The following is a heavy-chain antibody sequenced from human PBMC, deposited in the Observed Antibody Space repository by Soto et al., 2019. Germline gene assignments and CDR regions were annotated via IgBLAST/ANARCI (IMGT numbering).Heavy chain of an antibody. Sequence: SETLSLTCTVSGGSISSGGYYWSWIRQHPGKGLEWIGYIYYSGSTYYNPSLKSRVTISVDTSKNQFSLKLSSVTAADTAVYYWARSFSSSSVWFDPWGQGALVTVSS. CDR3: ARSFSSSSVWFDP. J-gene: IGHJ5*02. CDR2: IYYSGST. D-gene: IGHD6-6*01. V-gene: IGHV4-31*03. CDR1: GGSISSGGYY.